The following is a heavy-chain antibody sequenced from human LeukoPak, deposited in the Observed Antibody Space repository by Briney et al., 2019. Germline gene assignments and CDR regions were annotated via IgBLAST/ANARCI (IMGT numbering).Heavy chain of an antibody. J-gene: IGHJ4*02. CDR3: ARDLHGESCTTPNCS. D-gene: IGHD3-10*01. Sequence: GGSLRLSCAASGFTFSFYSMNWVRQAPGKGLEWISSISSSSNYIYYADSVKGRFTISRDNAKNSLYLQMNSLGADDTAMYYCARDLHGESCTTPNCSWGQGTLVTVSS. V-gene: IGHV3-21*01. CDR2: ISSSSNYI. CDR1: GFTFSFYS.